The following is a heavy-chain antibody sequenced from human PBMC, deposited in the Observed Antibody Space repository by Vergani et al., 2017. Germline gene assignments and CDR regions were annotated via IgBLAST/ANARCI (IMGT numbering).Heavy chain of an antibody. Sequence: EVQLLESGGGLVQPGGSLRLSCAASGFTFSSYAMSWVRQAPGKGLEWVSAISGSGGSTYYADSVKGRFTISRDNSKNTLYLQMNSLRAEDTAVYYCAREPFSSSWYLGQLGNNNWFDPWGQGTLVTVSS. V-gene: IGHV3-23*01. J-gene: IGHJ5*02. CDR3: AREPFSSSWYLGQLGNNNWFDP. CDR2: ISGSGGST. D-gene: IGHD6-13*01. CDR1: GFTFSSYA.